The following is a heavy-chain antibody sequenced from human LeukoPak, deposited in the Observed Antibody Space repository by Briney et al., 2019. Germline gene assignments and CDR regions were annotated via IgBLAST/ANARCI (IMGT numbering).Heavy chain of an antibody. CDR3: ATFYYDSSGYYVGYDY. Sequence: SETLSLTCAVYGGSFIGYYWSWIRQPPGKGLEWIGEINHSGSTNYNPSLKSRVTISVDTSKNQFSLKLSSVTAADTAVYYCATFYYDSSGYYVGYDYWGQGALVTVSS. CDR2: INHSGST. J-gene: IGHJ4*02. V-gene: IGHV4-34*01. D-gene: IGHD3-22*01. CDR1: GGSFIGYY.